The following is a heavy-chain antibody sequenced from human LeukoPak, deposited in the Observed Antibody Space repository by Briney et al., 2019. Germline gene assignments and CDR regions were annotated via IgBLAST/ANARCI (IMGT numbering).Heavy chain of an antibody. CDR1: GFTFSSYW. V-gene: IGHV3-7*03. CDR3: ARDPESSTWLNWFDP. J-gene: IGHJ5*02. CDR2: IKPDGSDK. D-gene: IGHD6-13*01. Sequence: GGSLRLSCVGSGFTFSSYWMSWVRQAPGKGLEWVANIKPDGSDKYYVGSVKGRFTISRDNTKNSMYLQMSGLRADDTAVYYCARDPESSTWLNWFDPWGQGTLVTVSS.